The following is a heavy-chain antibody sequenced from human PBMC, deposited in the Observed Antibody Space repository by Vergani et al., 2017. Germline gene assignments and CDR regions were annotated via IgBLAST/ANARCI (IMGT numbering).Heavy chain of an antibody. J-gene: IGHJ4*02. CDR3: ARVIIAAAGKYYFDY. D-gene: IGHD6-13*01. Sequence: QVQLVQSGAEVKKPGASVKVSCKVSGYTLTELSMHWVRQAPGQGLEWMGWINPNSGGTNYAQKFQGRVTMTRDTSISTAYMELSRLRSDDTAVYYCARVIIAAAGKYYFDYWGQGTLVTVSS. V-gene: IGHV1-2*02. CDR1: GYTLTELS. CDR2: INPNSGGT.